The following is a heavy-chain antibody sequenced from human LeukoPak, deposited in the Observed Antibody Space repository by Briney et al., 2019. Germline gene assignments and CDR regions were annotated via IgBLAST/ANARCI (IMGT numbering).Heavy chain of an antibody. CDR2: ISAYNGNT. Sequence: ASVKVSCKASGYTFTSYGISWVRQAPGQGLEWMGWISAYNGNTNYAQKLQGRVTMTTDTSTSTAYMELRSLRSDDTAVYYCARVRLHYDSSGYYFSGYFQHWGQGTLVTVSS. CDR1: GYTFTSYG. CDR3: ARVRLHYDSSGYYFSGYFQH. J-gene: IGHJ1*01. V-gene: IGHV1-18*01. D-gene: IGHD3-22*01.